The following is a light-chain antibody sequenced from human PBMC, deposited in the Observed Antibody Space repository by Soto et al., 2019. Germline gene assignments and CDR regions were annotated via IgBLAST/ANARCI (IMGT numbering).Light chain of an antibody. CDR1: QGISNY. J-gene: IGKJ1*01. CDR3: QKYDSAPWT. CDR2: AAS. V-gene: IGKV1-27*01. Sequence: DIPMTQSPSSLSASVRDRVTITCRASQGISNYLAWYQQKRGKVPKLLIYAASTLQSGVPSRFSGSGSGTDFTLTISSLQPEDVATYYCQKYDSAPWTFGQGTKVEIK.